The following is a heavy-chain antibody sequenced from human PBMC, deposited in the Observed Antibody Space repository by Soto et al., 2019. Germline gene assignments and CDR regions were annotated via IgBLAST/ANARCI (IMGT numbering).Heavy chain of an antibody. CDR2: IYYSGST. CDR3: ATFYGDYVSY. Sequence: QLQLQESGPGLVKPSETLSLSCTVSGGSISSSSYYWGWIRQPPGKGLEWIGSIYYSGSTFYNPSLKSRVTISVDTSKNQFSLKLSSVTAADTAVYYCATFYGDYVSYWGQGTLVTVSS. J-gene: IGHJ4*02. D-gene: IGHD4-17*01. V-gene: IGHV4-39*01. CDR1: GGSISSSSYY.